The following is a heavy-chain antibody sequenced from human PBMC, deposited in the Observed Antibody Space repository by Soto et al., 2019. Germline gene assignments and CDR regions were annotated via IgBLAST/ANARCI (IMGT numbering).Heavy chain of an antibody. CDR3: ARRKNDFWSGYSYYYYMDV. V-gene: IGHV4-59*01. D-gene: IGHD3-3*01. Sequence: PSETLSLTCTVSGGSISSYYWSWIRQPPGKGLEWIGYIYYSGSTNYNPSLKSRVTISVDTSKNQFSLELSSVTAADTAVYYCARRKNDFWSGYSYYYYMDVWGKGTTVTVSS. CDR1: GGSISSYY. CDR2: IYYSGST. J-gene: IGHJ6*03.